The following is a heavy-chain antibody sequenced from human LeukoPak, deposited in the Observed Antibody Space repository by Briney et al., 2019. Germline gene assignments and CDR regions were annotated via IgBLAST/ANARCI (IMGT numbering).Heavy chain of an antibody. J-gene: IGHJ4*02. CDR1: GGTFSSYA. CDR3: ARSTRRYYYDSSGYYPFDY. CDR2: IIPIFGTA. V-gene: IGHV1-69*13. D-gene: IGHD3-22*01. Sequence: SVEVSCKASGGTFSSYAISWVRQAPGQGLEWMGGIIPIFGTANYAQKFQGRVTITADESTSTAYMELSSLRSEDTAVYYCARSTRRYYYDSSGYYPFDYWGQGTLVTVSS.